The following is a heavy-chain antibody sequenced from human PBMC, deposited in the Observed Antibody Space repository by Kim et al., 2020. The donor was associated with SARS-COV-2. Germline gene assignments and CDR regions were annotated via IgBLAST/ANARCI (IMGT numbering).Heavy chain of an antibody. V-gene: IGHV4-34*01. J-gene: IGHJ6*02. CDR2: INHSGST. CDR3: ARGVVPASMPCDYYGMDV. D-gene: IGHD2-2*01. CDR1: GGSFSGYY. Sequence: SETLSLTCAVYGGSFSGYYWSWIRQPPGKGLEWIGEINHSGSTNYNPSLKSRVTISVDTSKNQFSLKLSSVTAADTSVYYCARGVVPASMPCDYYGMDVWGQGTTVTVSS.